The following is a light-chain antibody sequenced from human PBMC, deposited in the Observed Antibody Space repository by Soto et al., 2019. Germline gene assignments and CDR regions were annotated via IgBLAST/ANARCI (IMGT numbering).Light chain of an antibody. V-gene: IGKV3-15*01. CDR2: GAS. CDR1: ETVATN. Sequence: VMTQSPATLSVSPGERATLSCWASETVATNLAWYQQKPGQAPRLLISGASTRAAGISDRFRGSGSGTEFTLTISRLRSEDSAIYYCQQYFEWPPMTFGQGTKV. J-gene: IGKJ1*01. CDR3: QQYFEWPPMT.